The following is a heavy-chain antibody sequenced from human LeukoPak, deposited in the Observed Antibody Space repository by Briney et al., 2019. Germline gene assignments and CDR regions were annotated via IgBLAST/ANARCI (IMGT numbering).Heavy chain of an antibody. V-gene: IGHV1-69*05. D-gene: IGHD5-12*01. CDR2: IIPIFGTA. Sequence: SVKVSCKASGGTFSSYAISWVRQAPGQGLEWIGRIIPIFGTANYAQKFQGRVTITTDESTSTAYMELSSLRFEDTAVYYCARDDIGLSAFDIWGQGTMVTVSS. CDR3: ARDDIGLSAFDI. J-gene: IGHJ3*02. CDR1: GGTFSSYA.